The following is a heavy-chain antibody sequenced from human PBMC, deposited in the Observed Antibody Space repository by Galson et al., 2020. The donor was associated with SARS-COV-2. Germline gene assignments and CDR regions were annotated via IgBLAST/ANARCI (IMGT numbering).Heavy chain of an antibody. CDR2: ISYDGSNK. J-gene: IGHJ4*02. D-gene: IGHD1-26*01. Sequence: LSLTCAASGFTFSSYGMHWVRQAPGKGLEWVAVISYDGSNKYYADSVKGRFTISRDNSKNTLYLQMNSLRAEDTAVYYCAKDSHSGSYYEEGETFDYWGQGTLVTVSS. CDR3: AKDSHSGSYYEEGETFDY. CDR1: GFTFSSYG. V-gene: IGHV3-30*18.